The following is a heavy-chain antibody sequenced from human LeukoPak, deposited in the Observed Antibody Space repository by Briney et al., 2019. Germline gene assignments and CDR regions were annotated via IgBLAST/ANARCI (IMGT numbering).Heavy chain of an antibody. V-gene: IGHV3-48*03. J-gene: IGHJ4*02. CDR3: ARANSYYYDHYDY. CDR2: ISSSGSTI. CDR1: GFTFSSYE. D-gene: IGHD3-22*01. Sequence: GGSLRLSCAASGFTFSSYEMNWVRQAPGKGLEWVSYISSSGSTIYYADSVKGRSTISRDNAKNSLYLQMNSLRAEDTAVYYCARANSYYYDHYDYWGQGTLVTVSS.